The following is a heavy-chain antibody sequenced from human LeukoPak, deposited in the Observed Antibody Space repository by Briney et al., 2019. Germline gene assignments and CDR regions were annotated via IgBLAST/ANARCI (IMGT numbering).Heavy chain of an antibody. CDR2: IYHSGST. J-gene: IGHJ3*02. CDR3: ARDRSSSSSLTI. V-gene: IGHV4-30-2*01. D-gene: IGHD6-6*01. CDR1: GGSISSGGYY. Sequence: SQTLSLTCTVSGGSISSGGYYWSWIRQPPGKGLEWIGYIYHSGSTYYNPSLKSRVTISVDRSKNQFSLKLSSVTAADTAVYYRARDRSSSSSLTIWGQGTMVTVSS.